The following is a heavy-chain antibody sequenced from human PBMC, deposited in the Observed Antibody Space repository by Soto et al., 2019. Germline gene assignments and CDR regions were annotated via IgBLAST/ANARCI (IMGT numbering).Heavy chain of an antibody. V-gene: IGHV1-46*03. CDR1: GYTFTSYY. CDR3: ASLGYCTNGVCDIFDY. J-gene: IGHJ4*02. D-gene: IGHD2-8*01. Sequence: GASVKVSCKASGYTFTSYYMHWVRQAPGQGLEWMGIINPSGGSTSYAQKFQGRVTMTRDTSTSTVYMELSSLRSEDTAVYYCASLGYCTNGVCDIFDYWGQGTLVTVSS. CDR2: INPSGGST.